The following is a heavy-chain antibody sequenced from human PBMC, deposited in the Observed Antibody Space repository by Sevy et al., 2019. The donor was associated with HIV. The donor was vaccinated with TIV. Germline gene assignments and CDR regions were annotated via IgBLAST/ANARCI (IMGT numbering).Heavy chain of an antibody. D-gene: IGHD3-10*01. CDR3: ARYDPYYGSGSYTTTGAFDI. V-gene: IGHV4-59*01. Sequence: SETLSLTCTVSGGSISSYYWSWIRQPPGKGLEWIGYIYYSGSTNYNPSPKSRVTITVDTSKNQFSLKLSSVTAADTAVYYCARYDPYYGSGSYTTTGAFDIWGQGTMVTVSS. CDR2: IYYSGST. J-gene: IGHJ3*02. CDR1: GGSISSYY.